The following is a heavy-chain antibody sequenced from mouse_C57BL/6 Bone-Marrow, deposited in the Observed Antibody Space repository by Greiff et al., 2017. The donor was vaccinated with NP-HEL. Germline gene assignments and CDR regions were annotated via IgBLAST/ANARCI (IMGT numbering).Heavy chain of an antibody. D-gene: IGHD1-1*02. CDR3: SSLYGPPFAY. Sequence: EVHLKQSGPELVKPGASVKISCKASGYTFTDYNMNWVKQSHGKSLEWIGDINPNNGGISYNQKFKGKATLTVDKSSSTVYMEVRRLTSEDSAVYYCSSLYGPPFAYWGQGTLVTVSA. CDR1: GYTFTDYN. CDR2: INPNNGGI. V-gene: IGHV1-26*01. J-gene: IGHJ3*01.